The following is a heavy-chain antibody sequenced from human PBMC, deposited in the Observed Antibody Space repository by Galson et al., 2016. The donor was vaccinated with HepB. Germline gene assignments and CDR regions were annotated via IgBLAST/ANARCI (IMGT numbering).Heavy chain of an antibody. V-gene: IGHV3-7*01. CDR3: ARDVNYGIFDR. CDR2: IKEDGSVK. J-gene: IGHJ4*02. Sequence: SLRLSCAASGFTFSSFAMTWVRQAPGKGLEWVANIKEDGSVKYYVDSVKGRFIISRDNAKNALYLQLNSLRAEDTAVYYCARDVNYGIFDRWGQGTLVTVSS. D-gene: IGHD3-10*01. CDR1: GFTFSSFA.